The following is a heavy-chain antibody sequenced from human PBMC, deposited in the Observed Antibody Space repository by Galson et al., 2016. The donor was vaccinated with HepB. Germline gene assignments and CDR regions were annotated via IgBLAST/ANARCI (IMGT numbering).Heavy chain of an antibody. CDR2: IYWADDK. J-gene: IGHJ4*02. CDR3: AHSGPATRPGSGSFFDV. CDR1: GFTPNTRGVG. V-gene: IGHV2-5*02. Sequence: PALVKPTQTLTLTCSLSGFTPNTRGVGVGWIRQPPGKALEWLGIIYWADDKRYKPSLKDRLTITKDTSKSQVVLTLTNVDRVDTATYFCAHSGPATRPGSGSFFDVWGQGTLITVSS. D-gene: IGHD1-26*01.